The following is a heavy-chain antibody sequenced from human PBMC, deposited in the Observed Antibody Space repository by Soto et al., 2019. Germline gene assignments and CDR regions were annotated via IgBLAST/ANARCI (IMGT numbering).Heavy chain of an antibody. CDR1: GGTFSSYA. D-gene: IGHD3-10*01. J-gene: IGHJ6*02. CDR3: ARYYGSGTQSPHYYYYGMDV. Sequence: QVQLVQSGAEVKKPGSSVKVSCTASGGTFSSYAISWVRQAPGQGLEWMGGIIPIFGTANYAQKFQGRVTITADESTSTAYMELSSLRSEDTAVYYCARYYGSGTQSPHYYYYGMDVWGQGNTVTVSS. CDR2: IIPIFGTA. V-gene: IGHV1-69*01.